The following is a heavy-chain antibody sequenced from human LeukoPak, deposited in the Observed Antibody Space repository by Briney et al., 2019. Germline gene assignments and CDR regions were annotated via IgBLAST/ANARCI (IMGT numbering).Heavy chain of an antibody. D-gene: IGHD3-10*01. CDR1: GLPLKRHV. CDR3: ARSRGKGVRPLASFDY. CDR2: LDNSGYAT. V-gene: IGHV3-23*01. J-gene: IGHJ4*02. Sequence: GGSLRLSREVSGLPLKRHVMMWVPQAPGKGREAVSCLDNSGYATYNADSVKGRLTLSRDNAKDTLYMQMNGLRVEDTAVYYCARSRGKGVRPLASFDYWGQGTLVTVSS.